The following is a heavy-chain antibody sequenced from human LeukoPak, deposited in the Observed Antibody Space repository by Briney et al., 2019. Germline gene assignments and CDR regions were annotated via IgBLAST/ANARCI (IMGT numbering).Heavy chain of an antibody. J-gene: IGHJ3*02. D-gene: IGHD3-3*01. Sequence: GGSLRLSCAASGFTFSSYGIHWVRQALGKGLEWVAVISYDGSNKYYADSVKGRFTISRDNSKNTLYLQMNSLRAEDTAVYYCAKGGWFFGTRVGSDAFDIWGQGTMVTVSS. V-gene: IGHV3-30*18. CDR2: ISYDGSNK. CDR1: GFTFSSYG. CDR3: AKGGWFFGTRVGSDAFDI.